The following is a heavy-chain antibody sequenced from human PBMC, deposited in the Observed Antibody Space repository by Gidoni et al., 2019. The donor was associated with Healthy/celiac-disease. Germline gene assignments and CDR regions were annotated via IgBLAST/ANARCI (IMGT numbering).Heavy chain of an antibody. J-gene: IGHJ6*03. CDR2: IDPSDSYT. Sequence: PGKGREWMGRIDPSDSYTNYSPSFQGHVTISADKSSSTAYLQWSSLKASDTAMYYCARHRGELRNGRYYYYMDVWGKGTTVTVS. V-gene: IGHV5-10-1*01. CDR3: ARHRGELRNGRYYYYMDV. D-gene: IGHD1-7*01.